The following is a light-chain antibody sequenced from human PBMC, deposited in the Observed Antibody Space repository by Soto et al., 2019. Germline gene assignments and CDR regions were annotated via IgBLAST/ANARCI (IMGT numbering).Light chain of an antibody. J-gene: IGLJ1*01. CDR3: NSYTSRRSFV. Sequence: QSALTQPASVSGSPGQSITISCTGTSSDVGAYNYVSWYQQHPGKAPKLIIYEVRDRPSGVSNRFSGSKSGNTASLTISGLQAEDEAEYYCNSYTSRRSFVFGTGTKVTVL. V-gene: IGLV2-14*01. CDR2: EVR. CDR1: SSDVGAYNY.